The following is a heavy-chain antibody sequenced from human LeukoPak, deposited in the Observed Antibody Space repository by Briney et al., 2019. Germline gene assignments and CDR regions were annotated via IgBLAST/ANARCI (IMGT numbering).Heavy chain of an antibody. J-gene: IGHJ4*02. CDR1: GGSISSYY. CDR2: IYYSGST. Sequence: SETLSLTCTVSGGSISSYYWSWIRQPPGKGLEWIGYIYYSGSTNYNPSLKSRVTISVDTSKNRFSLKLSSVTAADTAVYYCARVRDGYNYLDYWGQGTLVTVSS. V-gene: IGHV4-59*08. CDR3: ARVRDGYNYLDY. D-gene: IGHD5-24*01.